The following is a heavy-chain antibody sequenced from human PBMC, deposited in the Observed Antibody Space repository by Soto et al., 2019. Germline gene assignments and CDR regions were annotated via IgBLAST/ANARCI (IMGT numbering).Heavy chain of an antibody. CDR1: GFTFSSYG. Sequence: PGGSLRLSCAASGFTFSSYGMHWVRQAPGKGLEWVAVIWYDGSNKYYADSVKGRFTISRDNSKNTLYLQMNSLRAEDTAVYYCARDPNEFWSGYYYYYGMDVWGQGTTVTVSS. CDR2: IWYDGSNK. J-gene: IGHJ6*02. D-gene: IGHD3-3*01. CDR3: ARDPNEFWSGYYYYYGMDV. V-gene: IGHV3-33*01.